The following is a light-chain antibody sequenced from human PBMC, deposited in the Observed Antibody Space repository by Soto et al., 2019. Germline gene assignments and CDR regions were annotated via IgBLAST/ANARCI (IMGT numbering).Light chain of an antibody. CDR1: QSIGVW. CDR2: KAS. J-gene: IGKJ1*01. CDR3: QQYNTYRT. V-gene: IGKV1-5*03. Sequence: DIQMTQSPSTLSASVGDRVTIACRASQSIGVWLAWYQQKPGKAPILLISKASTLQSVVPSRFSGSGSGTEFTLTISCMQPDYFATYYCQQYNTYRTFGQGTNVDIK.